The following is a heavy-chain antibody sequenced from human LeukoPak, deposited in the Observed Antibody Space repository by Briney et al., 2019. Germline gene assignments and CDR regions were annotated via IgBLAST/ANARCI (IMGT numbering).Heavy chain of an antibody. V-gene: IGHV4-4*07. Sequence: PSETLSLTCTVSGGSISSYYWSWIRQPAGKGLEWIGRIYTSGSTNYNPSLKSRVTMSVDTSKNQFSLKLSSVTAADTSVYYCAREAYCGADCYSDPAEFVDYGSQGTQVTVPS. D-gene: IGHD2-21*02. CDR3: AREAYCGADCYSDPAEFVDY. CDR1: GGSISSYY. J-gene: IGHJ4*02. CDR2: IYTSGST.